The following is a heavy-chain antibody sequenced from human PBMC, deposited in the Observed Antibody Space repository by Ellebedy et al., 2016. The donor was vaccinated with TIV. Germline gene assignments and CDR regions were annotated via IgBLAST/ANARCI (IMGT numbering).Heavy chain of an antibody. J-gene: IGHJ4*02. D-gene: IGHD6-19*01. V-gene: IGHV4-31*03. CDR2: IYSGGST. CDR3: ARGIEQWLTY. CDR1: GASISSGPYY. Sequence: SETLSLXXTVSGASISSGPYYWNWIRQHPGKGLEWIGYIYSGGSTYYSPPLKSRVTMSLDASKNQFSLKLTSVTAADTAVYYCARGIEQWLTYWGQGTLVTVSS.